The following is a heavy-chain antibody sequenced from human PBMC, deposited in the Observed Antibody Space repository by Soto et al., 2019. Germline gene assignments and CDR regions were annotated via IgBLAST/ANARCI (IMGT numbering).Heavy chain of an antibody. Sequence: GGSLRLSCAASGFTFSSYSMNWVRQAPGKGLEWVSYSSSSSSTIYYADAVKGRFTISRDNAKNSLYLQMNSLRAEYTAVYYCARLDYRDYAAAFDIWGPGTMVTVSS. CDR1: GFTFSSYS. J-gene: IGHJ3*02. D-gene: IGHD4-17*01. V-gene: IGHV3-48*01. CDR3: ARLDYRDYAAAFDI. CDR2: SSSSSSTI.